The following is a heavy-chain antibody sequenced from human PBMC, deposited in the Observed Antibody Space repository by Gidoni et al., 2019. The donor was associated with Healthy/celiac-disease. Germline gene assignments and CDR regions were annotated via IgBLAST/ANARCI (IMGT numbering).Heavy chain of an antibody. Sequence: EVQLLESGGGLVQPGGSLRPSCSASGFTFSSYAMSWVRQAPGKGLEWVSAISGSGGSTYYADSVKGRFTISRDNSKNTLYLQMNSLRAEDTAVYYCAKAGEYGGNSNYWGQGTLVTVSS. V-gene: IGHV3-23*01. CDR2: ISGSGGST. CDR3: AKAGEYGGNSNY. CDR1: GFTFSSYA. D-gene: IGHD2-21*02. J-gene: IGHJ4*02.